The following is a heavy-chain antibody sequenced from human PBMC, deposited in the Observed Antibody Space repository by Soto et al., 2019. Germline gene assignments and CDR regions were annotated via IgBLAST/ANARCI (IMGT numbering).Heavy chain of an antibody. Sequence: SETLSLTCAVYGGPFSGYYWSWIRQPPGKGLEWIGEINHSGSTNYNPSLKSRVTISVDTSKNQFSLKLSSVTAADTAVYYCARVYSSGWYAATALNWFDPWGQGTLVTV. D-gene: IGHD6-19*01. CDR3: ARVYSSGWYAATALNWFDP. CDR2: INHSGST. V-gene: IGHV4-34*01. J-gene: IGHJ5*02. CDR1: GGPFSGYY.